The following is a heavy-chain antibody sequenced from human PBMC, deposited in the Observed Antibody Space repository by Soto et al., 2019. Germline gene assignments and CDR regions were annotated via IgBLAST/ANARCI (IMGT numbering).Heavy chain of an antibody. V-gene: IGHV1-18*01. J-gene: IGHJ6*03. D-gene: IGHD3-3*01. CDR2: ISAYNGNT. CDR1: VYTFTSYG. CDR3: AKGSGVFRFLEWLPAPYYTDV. Sequence: ASVKVSCKASVYTFTSYGISWVRQAPGQGLEWMGWISAYNGNTNYAQKLQGRVTMTTDTSTSTAYMELRSLRSDDTAVYYCAKGSGVFRFLEWLPAPYYTDVWGKGTTVTVSS.